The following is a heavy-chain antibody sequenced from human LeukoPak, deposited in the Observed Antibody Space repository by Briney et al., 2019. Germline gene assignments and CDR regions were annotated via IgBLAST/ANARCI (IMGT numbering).Heavy chain of an antibody. D-gene: IGHD2-2*02. CDR2: IIPIFGTA. CDR3: ARIEGCSSTSCYTP. Sequence: ASVKVSCKASGGTFSSYAISWVRQAPGQGLEWMGRIIPIFGTANYAQNFQGRVTITTDESTSTAYMELSSLRSEDTAVYYCARIEGCSSTSCYTPWGQGTLVTVSS. V-gene: IGHV1-69*05. CDR1: GGTFSSYA. J-gene: IGHJ5*02.